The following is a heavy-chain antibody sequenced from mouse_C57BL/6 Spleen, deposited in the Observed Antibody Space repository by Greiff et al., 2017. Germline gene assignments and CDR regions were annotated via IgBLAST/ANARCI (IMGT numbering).Heavy chain of an antibody. V-gene: IGHV5-4*01. J-gene: IGHJ4*01. CDR2: ISDGGSYT. CDR1: GFTFSSYA. D-gene: IGHD4-1*02. CDR3: SRDPTGYYAMDY. Sequence: EVHLVESGGGLVKPGGSLKLSCAASGFTFSSYAMSWVRQTPEKRLEWVATISDGGSYTNYPDNVKGRFTISRDNAKNNLYLQMSHLKSEDAAMYYCSRDPTGYYAMDYWGQGTSVTVSS.